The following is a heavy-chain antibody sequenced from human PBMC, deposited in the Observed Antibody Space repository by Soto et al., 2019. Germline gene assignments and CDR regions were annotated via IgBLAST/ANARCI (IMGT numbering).Heavy chain of an antibody. CDR1: GGSISSGGYY. CDR3: ARGIVVVVGARPGGIDV. J-gene: IGHJ6*02. CDR2: IYYSGST. Sequence: QVQLQESGPGLVKPSQTLSLTCTVSGGSISSGGYYWSWIRQHPGKGLEWIGYIYYSGSTYYNPSLQRRATISVDTSKNQFSLKLSSGTAADTAVYYCARGIVVVVGARPGGIDVWGQGTTVTVS. V-gene: IGHV4-31*03. D-gene: IGHD2-15*01.